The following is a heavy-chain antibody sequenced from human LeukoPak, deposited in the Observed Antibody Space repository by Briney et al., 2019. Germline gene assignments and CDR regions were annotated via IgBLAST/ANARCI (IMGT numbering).Heavy chain of an antibody. CDR2: MNPNSGNT. D-gene: IGHD3-10*01. CDR3: ARGDGEPPDY. Sequence: ASVTVSCTASGYTFSSYDINWVRQATGQGLEWMGWMNPNSGNTGYAQKFQGRVTITRNTSISTAYMELSSLRFEDTAVYYCARGDGEPPDYWGQGTLVTVSS. CDR1: GYTFSSYD. V-gene: IGHV1-8*03. J-gene: IGHJ4*02.